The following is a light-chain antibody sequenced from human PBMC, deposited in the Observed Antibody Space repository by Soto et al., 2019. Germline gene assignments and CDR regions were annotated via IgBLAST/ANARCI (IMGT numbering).Light chain of an antibody. V-gene: IGKV3-20*01. CDR3: QQYGSSPPYT. CDR2: GSS. Sequence: EVVLTQSPGTLFLSPGERATLSCRASQSVSINYLAWYQQKPGQSPKLLIFGSSDRATGIPDRFSGSGSGTDFTLTISSLEPEDFAVYYCQQYGSSPPYTFGQGTKLEIK. J-gene: IGKJ2*01. CDR1: QSVSINY.